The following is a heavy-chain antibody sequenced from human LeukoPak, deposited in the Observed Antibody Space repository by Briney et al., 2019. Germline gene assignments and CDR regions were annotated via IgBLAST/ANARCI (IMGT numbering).Heavy chain of an antibody. CDR3: ARTTEGGYTYGYFYYYYMDV. CDR1: GGSISYSSYY. D-gene: IGHD5-18*01. J-gene: IGHJ6*03. V-gene: IGHV4-39*07. CDR2: IYYSGST. Sequence: SETLSLTCTVSGGSISYSSYYWGWIRQPPGKGLEWIGSIYYSGSTYYNPSLKSRVTISVDTSKNRFSLKLTSVTAADTAVYYCARTTEGGYTYGYFYYYYMDVWGKGTTVTISS.